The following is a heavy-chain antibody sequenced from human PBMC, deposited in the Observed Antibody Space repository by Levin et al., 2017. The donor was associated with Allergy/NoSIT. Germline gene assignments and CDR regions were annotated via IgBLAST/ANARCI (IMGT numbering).Heavy chain of an antibody. CDR1: GYTFTSYA. J-gene: IGHJ3*02. V-gene: IGHV7-4-1*02. CDR3: ASGLSGSYPDAFDI. D-gene: IGHD1-26*01. Sequence: ASVKVSCKASGYTFTSYAMNWVRQAPGQGLEWMGWINTNTGNPTYAQGFTGRFVFSLDTSVSTAYLQISSLKAEDTAVYYCASGLSGSYPDAFDIWGQGTMVTVSS. CDR2: INTNTGNP.